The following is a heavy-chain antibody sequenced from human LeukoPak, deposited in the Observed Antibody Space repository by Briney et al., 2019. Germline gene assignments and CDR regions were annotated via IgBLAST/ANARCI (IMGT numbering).Heavy chain of an antibody. V-gene: IGHV3-48*03. CDR1: GFTFSSYE. Sequence: SGGSLRLSCAASGFTFSSYEMNWVRQAPGKGLEWVSYISSGSTIYYADSVKGRFTISRDNAKNSLYLQMNSLRAEDTAVYYCARTYYDILTGYNPYFDYWGQGILVTVSS. CDR2: ISSGSTI. J-gene: IGHJ4*02. D-gene: IGHD3-9*01. CDR3: ARTYYDILTGYNPYFDY.